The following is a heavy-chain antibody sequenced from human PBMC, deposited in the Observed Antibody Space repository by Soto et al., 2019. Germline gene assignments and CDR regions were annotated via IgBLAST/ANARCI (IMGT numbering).Heavy chain of an antibody. V-gene: IGHV3-53*02. CDR1: GFTVRSNY. D-gene: IGHD1-7*01. CDR3: ARDKLEIRGLYYYGMDV. CDR2: IYISGST. J-gene: IGHJ6*02. Sequence: EVQLVETGGGLIQPGGSLRLSCAASGFTVRSNYMSWVRQAPGKGLEWVSVIYISGSTYYADSVTGRFTISRDNSKNTLYLQMNSLRAEDTAVYYCARDKLEIRGLYYYGMDVWGQGTTATVSS.